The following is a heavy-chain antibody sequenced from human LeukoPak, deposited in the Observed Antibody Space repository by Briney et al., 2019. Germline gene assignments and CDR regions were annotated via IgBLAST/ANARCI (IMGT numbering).Heavy chain of an antibody. CDR2: ITGSSTWT. CDR3: ARELVSLGTGYFDL. CDR1: GFTFRTYG. Sequence: GGSLRLSCEAPGFTFRTYGMTWVRQAPGKGLEWVSGITGSSTWTYYADSVKGRFTISRDNSKNTLHLQMNNLRAEDTAIYYCARELVSLGTGYFDLWGRGTLVTVSS. J-gene: IGHJ2*01. D-gene: IGHD7-27*01. V-gene: IGHV3-23*01.